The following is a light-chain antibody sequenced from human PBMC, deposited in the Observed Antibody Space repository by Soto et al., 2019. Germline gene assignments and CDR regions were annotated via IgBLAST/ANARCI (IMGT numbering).Light chain of an antibody. CDR1: SSNIGAGYD. V-gene: IGLV1-40*01. Sequence: QSVLTQPPSVSGAPGQRVTISCTGSSSNIGAGYDVHWYQQLPGTAPKLLIYGNSNRPSGVPDRFSGSKSGTSASLAITGLQAEDEADYYCQSYDSSLISYVFGTGTKVPS. J-gene: IGLJ1*01. CDR2: GNS. CDR3: QSYDSSLISYV.